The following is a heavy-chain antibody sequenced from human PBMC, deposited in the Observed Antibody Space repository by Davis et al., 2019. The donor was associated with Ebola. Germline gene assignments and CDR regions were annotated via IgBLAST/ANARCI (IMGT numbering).Heavy chain of an antibody. Sequence: ASVKVSCKASGYTFTSYYMHWVRQAPGQGLEWMGIINPSGGSTSYAQKFQDRVTMTRDTSTSTVYMELSSLRSEDTAVYYCARRGCSSTSCRWGGWFDPWGQGTLVTVSS. CDR3: ARRGCSSTSCRWGGWFDP. CDR2: INPSGGST. V-gene: IGHV1-46*01. CDR1: GYTFTSYY. J-gene: IGHJ5*02. D-gene: IGHD2-2*01.